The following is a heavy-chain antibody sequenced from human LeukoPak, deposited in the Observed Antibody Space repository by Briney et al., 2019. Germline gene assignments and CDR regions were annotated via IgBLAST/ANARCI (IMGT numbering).Heavy chain of an antibody. D-gene: IGHD3-3*01. CDR3: AKRTPLFAGFDY. V-gene: IGHV3-30-3*01. CDR2: ISYDGSNK. J-gene: IGHJ4*02. CDR1: GFTFSSYA. Sequence: GGSLRLSCAASGFTFSSYAMHWVRQAPGKGLEWVAVISYDGSNKYYADSVKGRFTISRDNSKNTLYLQMNSLRAEDTAVYYCAKRTPLFAGFDYWGQGTLVSVSS.